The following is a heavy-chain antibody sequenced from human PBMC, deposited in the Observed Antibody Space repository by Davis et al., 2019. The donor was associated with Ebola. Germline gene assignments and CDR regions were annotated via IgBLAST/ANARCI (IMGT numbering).Heavy chain of an antibody. CDR2: IIPIFCTA. CDR3: ARTTGDGYNSFDF. CDR1: GGTFSSYA. V-gene: IGHV1-69*13. D-gene: IGHD5-24*01. Sequence: SVKVSCKASGGTFSSYAISWVRQAPGQGLEWMGGIIPIFCTANYAQKFQGRVTITADESTSTAYMELSSLRSEDTAVYYCARTTGDGYNSFDFWGQGTLVTVSS. J-gene: IGHJ4*02.